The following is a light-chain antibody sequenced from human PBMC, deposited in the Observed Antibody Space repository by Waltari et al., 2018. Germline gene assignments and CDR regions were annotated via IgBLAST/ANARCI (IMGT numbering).Light chain of an antibody. CDR3: QQYEYLPT. Sequence: DIQMTQSPSSLSASVGDRVTITCQASHSISICLNWYQQKPGKAPNLLIYGASNLETGVPSRFSGGASGTDFNLTISSLQPEDITTYYLQQYEYLPTFGPGTKVDIK. CDR1: HSISIC. J-gene: IGKJ3*01. CDR2: GAS. V-gene: IGKV1-33*01.